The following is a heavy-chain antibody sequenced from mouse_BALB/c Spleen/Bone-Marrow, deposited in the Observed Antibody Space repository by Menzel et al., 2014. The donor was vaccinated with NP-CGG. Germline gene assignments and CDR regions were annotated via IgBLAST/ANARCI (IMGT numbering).Heavy chain of an antibody. Sequence: QVQLQQPGAELAKPGASVKMSCKASGYTFTSYWMHWVKQRPGQVLEWIGYINPSTGYTEYNLKFKDKATLTADKSCSTAYIQLSSLTSEDSAVYYCASPYGYEDYSAMDYWGQGTSVTVSS. CDR1: GYTFTSYW. CDR3: ASPYGYEDYSAMDY. V-gene: IGHV1-7*01. J-gene: IGHJ4*01. CDR2: INPSTGYT. D-gene: IGHD1-2*01.